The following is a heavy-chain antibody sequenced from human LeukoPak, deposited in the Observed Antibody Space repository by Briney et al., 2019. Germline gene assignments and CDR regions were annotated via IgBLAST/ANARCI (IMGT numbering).Heavy chain of an antibody. V-gene: IGHV3-74*01. D-gene: IGHD3-22*01. CDR2: INSDGSST. CDR3: ARGRDYDSSGYYYY. Sequence: GGSLRLSCAASGFTFSSYWMHWVRQAPGKGLVRVSRINSDGSSTSYADSVKGRFTISRDNAKNTLYLQMNSLRAEDTAVYYCARGRDYDSSGYYYYWGQGTLVTVSS. CDR1: GFTFSSYW. J-gene: IGHJ4*02.